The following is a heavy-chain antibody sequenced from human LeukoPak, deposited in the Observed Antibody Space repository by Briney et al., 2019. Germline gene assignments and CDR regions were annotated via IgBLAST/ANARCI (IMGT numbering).Heavy chain of an antibody. CDR3: ARDPGSGSYYNVLATYYFDY. V-gene: IGHV3-21*01. Sequence: GGSLRLPCAASGFTFSSYTMNWVRQAPGKGLEWVSAISSSSNYIYYADSVKGRFAISRDNAKNSLYLQMNSLRAEDTAVYYCARDPGSGSYYNVLATYYFDYWGQGTLVTVSS. J-gene: IGHJ4*02. CDR1: GFTFSSYT. CDR2: ISSSSNYI. D-gene: IGHD3-10*01.